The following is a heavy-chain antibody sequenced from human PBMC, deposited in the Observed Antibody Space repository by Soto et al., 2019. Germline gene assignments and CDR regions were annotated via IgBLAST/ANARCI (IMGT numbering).Heavy chain of an antibody. J-gene: IGHJ4*02. CDR3: VRVQSDSNGWYHFDY. Sequence: EVQLVESGGGLVQPGGSLRLSCTVSGFSVSSNRLGWVRQAPAKGLEWASVLSSGGNTDYADSVGGRFTISRDSSRNTVYLQMNSRRPEDTAVYYCVRVQSDSNGWYHFDYLGRGTLVTVSS. CDR1: GFSVSSNR. D-gene: IGHD6-19*01. V-gene: IGHV3-53*04. CDR2: LSSGGNT.